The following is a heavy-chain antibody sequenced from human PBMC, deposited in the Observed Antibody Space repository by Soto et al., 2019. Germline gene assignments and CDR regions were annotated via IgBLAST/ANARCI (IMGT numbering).Heavy chain of an antibody. D-gene: IGHD1-26*01. Sequence: QVQLVQSGAEVQKPGSSVKVSCKASAGTFSSYSINWVRQVPGQGLEWMGEIIPIFGTANYAQKFQGRVTITADESTSTAYMELSSLRSEDTAVYYCARDGGRHSGGIDYWGQGTLVTVSS. CDR2: IIPIFGTA. CDR3: ARDGGRHSGGIDY. J-gene: IGHJ4*02. CDR1: AGTFSSYS. V-gene: IGHV1-69*01.